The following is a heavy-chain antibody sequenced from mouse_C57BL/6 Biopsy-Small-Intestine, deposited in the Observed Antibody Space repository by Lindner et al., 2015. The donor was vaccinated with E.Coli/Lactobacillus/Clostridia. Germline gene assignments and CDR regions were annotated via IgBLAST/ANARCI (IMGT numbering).Heavy chain of an antibody. CDR3: ARGQDCSNTMRYVDN. V-gene: IGHV1-84*02. D-gene: IGHD2-5*01. Sequence: SVKVSCKASGYIFTTYAIHWVRQVPGQSLEWMGWINAGNGNTRYAPGFEGRVTITRDTSATTSSMELSGLRSGDTAVYFCARGQDCSNTMRYVDNWGQGTLVTVSS. CDR1: GYIFTTYA. CDR2: INAGNGNT. J-gene: IGHJ4*01.